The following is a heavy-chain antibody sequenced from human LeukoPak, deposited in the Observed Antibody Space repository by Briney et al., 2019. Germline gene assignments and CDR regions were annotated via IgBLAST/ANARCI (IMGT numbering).Heavy chain of an antibody. CDR1: GGSVSSGSYY. V-gene: IGHV4-39*01. J-gene: IGHJ5*02. CDR2: IYYSGST. D-gene: IGHD5-18*01. CDR3: TRQTLTVDTAMDFDP. Sequence: SETLSLTCTVSGGSVSSGSYYWSWIRQPPGKGLEWIGSIYYSGSTYYNPSLKSRVTISVDTSKNQFSLKLSSVTAADTAVYYCTRQTLTVDTAMDFDPWGQGTLVTVSS.